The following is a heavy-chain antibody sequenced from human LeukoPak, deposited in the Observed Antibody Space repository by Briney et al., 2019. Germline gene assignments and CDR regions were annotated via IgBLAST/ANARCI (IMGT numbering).Heavy chain of an antibody. Sequence: GGFLRLCCAASGFTFDDYAMHWVRQAPGKGLEWVSGISWNSGSIGYADSVKGRFTISRDNAKNSLYLQMNSLRAEDTALYYCAKAGSSSWYPGFDPWGQGTLVSVSS. CDR1: GFTFDDYA. J-gene: IGHJ5*02. D-gene: IGHD6-13*01. CDR2: ISWNSGSI. CDR3: AKAGSSSWYPGFDP. V-gene: IGHV3-9*01.